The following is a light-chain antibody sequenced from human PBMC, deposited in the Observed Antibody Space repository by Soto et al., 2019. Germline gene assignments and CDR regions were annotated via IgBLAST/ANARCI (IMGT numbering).Light chain of an antibody. CDR3: QNYNGAPYA. CDR1: KAISNF. J-gene: IGKJ2*01. CDR2: EAS. Sequence: DIQMTQSPPSLSASVGDRVTITCRASKAISNFVAWYQQKAGKAPSLLIYEASTLQSGVPSRFSGRGSGTAFTLTISSLQPEDVATYLCQNYNGAPYAFGQGTKLEIK. V-gene: IGKV1-27*01.